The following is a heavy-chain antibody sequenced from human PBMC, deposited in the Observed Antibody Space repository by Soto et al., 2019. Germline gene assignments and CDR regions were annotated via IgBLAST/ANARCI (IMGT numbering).Heavy chain of an antibody. CDR1: GGSFSGHF. Sequence: SETLSLTCVVYGGSFSGHFWSWIRQPPGKGLEWIGEINHSGSANYNPSLKSRVAISVDTSKNQFSLKLTSVTAADTAVYYCAGWAVGIMIFGVPKDYWSQGTQVTVSS. CDR3: AGWAVGIMIFGVPKDY. D-gene: IGHD3-3*01. CDR2: INHSGSA. J-gene: IGHJ4*02. V-gene: IGHV4-34*01.